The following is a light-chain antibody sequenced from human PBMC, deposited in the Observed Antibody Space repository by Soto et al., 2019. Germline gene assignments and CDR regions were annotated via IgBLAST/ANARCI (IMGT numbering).Light chain of an antibody. V-gene: IGKV3-20*01. CDR2: GAS. Sequence: EVVLTQSPGTLSLSPGERATLSCRASQSISGRLLAWYQKKPGHAPRLLMYGASIRATGIPDRFSGSGSGNDFTLSISRLEPEYFAVYYCQQYDSSRTFGQGTKVEIK. CDR1: QSISGRL. J-gene: IGKJ1*01. CDR3: QQYDSSRT.